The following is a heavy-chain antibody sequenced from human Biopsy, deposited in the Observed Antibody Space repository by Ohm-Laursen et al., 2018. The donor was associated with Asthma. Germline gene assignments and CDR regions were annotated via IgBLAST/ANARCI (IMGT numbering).Heavy chain of an antibody. Sequence: SLRLSCAASGFTFSSYAMHWVRQAPGKGLEWVAVISYDGSNKYYADSVKGRFTISRDNSKNTLYLQMNSLRAEDTAVYYCVREGIAVAHFDYWGQGTLVTVSS. J-gene: IGHJ4*02. CDR3: VREGIAVAHFDY. CDR1: GFTFSSYA. CDR2: ISYDGSNK. V-gene: IGHV3-30-3*01. D-gene: IGHD6-19*01.